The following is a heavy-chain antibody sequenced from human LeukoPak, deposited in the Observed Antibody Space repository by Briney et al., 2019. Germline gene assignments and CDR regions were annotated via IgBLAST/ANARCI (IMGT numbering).Heavy chain of an antibody. D-gene: IGHD3-3*01. CDR1: GYTFSDYY. V-gene: IGHV1-2*02. J-gene: IGHJ3*02. CDR2: ISPDSVEK. CDR3: ARKRGVGVDTNAFDI. Sequence: ASVKVSCKASGYTFSDYYMHWVRQAPAQGLEWMAWISPDSVEKKYVQKFQGRVTMTRDTSISTAYMELSRLTSDDTAVYYCARKRGVGVDTNAFDIWGQGTMVTVSS.